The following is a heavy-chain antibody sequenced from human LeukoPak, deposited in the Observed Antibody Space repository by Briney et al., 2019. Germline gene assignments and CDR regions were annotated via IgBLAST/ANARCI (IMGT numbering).Heavy chain of an antibody. J-gene: IGHJ3*02. CDR1: GGSISSYY. CDR3: ARDLTYYYDSDHAFDI. D-gene: IGHD3-22*01. Sequence: PSETLSLTCTVSGGSISSYYWSWIRQPAGKGLEWIGRIYTSGGTNYNPSLKSRVTMSVDTSKNQFSLKLSSVTAADTAVYYCARDLTYYYDSDHAFDIWGQGTMVTVSS. V-gene: IGHV4-4*07. CDR2: IYTSGGT.